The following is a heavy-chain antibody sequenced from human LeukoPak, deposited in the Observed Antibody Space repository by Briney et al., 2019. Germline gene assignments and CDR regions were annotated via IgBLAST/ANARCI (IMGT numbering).Heavy chain of an antibody. CDR2: LYSGDST. D-gene: IGHD3-3*01. CDR1: GFAFSNFA. Sequence: QTGGSLRLSCAASGFAFSNFAMSWVRQAPGKGLEWVSVLYSGDSTYYADSVKGRFSISRHNSKSTLYLQMNSLRAEDTAMYYCARGAPPWSGYYGYNYYYMDVWGKGTTVTVSS. J-gene: IGHJ6*03. CDR3: ARGAPPWSGYYGYNYYYMDV. V-gene: IGHV3-66*02.